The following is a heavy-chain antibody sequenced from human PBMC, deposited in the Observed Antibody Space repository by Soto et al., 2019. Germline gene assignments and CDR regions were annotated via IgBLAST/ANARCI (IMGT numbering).Heavy chain of an antibody. D-gene: IGHD6-19*01. V-gene: IGHV1-18*01. CDR1: GYTFTSYG. Sequence: GASVKVSCKASGYTFTSYGISWVRQAPGQGLEWMGWISAYNGNTNYAQKLQGRVTMTTDTSTSTAYMELRSLRSDDTAVYHCARDQWLVLYYYGMDVWGQGTTVTVSS. J-gene: IGHJ6*02. CDR3: ARDQWLVLYYYGMDV. CDR2: ISAYNGNT.